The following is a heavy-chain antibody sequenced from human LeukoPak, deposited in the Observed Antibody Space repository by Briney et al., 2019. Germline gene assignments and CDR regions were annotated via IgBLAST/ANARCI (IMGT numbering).Heavy chain of an antibody. CDR1: GYTFTSYD. D-gene: IGHD4-11*01. J-gene: IGHJ6*03. V-gene: IGHV1-69*05. CDR3: ASSYSNYLDYYYYMDV. Sequence: SVKVSCKASGYTFTSYDINWVRQAPGQGLEWMGGIIPTFGTANYAQKFQGRVTITTDESTSTACMELSSLRSEDTAVYYCASSYSNYLDYYYYMDVWGKGTTVTVSS. CDR2: IIPTFGTA.